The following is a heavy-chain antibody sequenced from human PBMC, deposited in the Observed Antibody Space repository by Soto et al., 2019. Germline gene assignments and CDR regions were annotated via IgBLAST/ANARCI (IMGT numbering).Heavy chain of an antibody. Sequence: PSETLTLTCTVSGGSISSSSYYWGWIRQPPGKGLEWIGSIYYSGSTYYNPSLKSRVTISVDTSKNQFSLKLSSVTAADTAVYYCARHDGGFLTNPDVWGKGTTVTVSS. CDR1: GGSISSSSYY. D-gene: IGHD3-9*01. CDR2: IYYSGST. CDR3: ARHDGGFLTNPDV. V-gene: IGHV4-39*01. J-gene: IGHJ6*04.